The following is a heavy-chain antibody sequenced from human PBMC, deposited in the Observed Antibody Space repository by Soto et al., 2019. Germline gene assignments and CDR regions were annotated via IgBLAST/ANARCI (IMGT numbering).Heavy chain of an antibody. CDR1: GGSISSGGYY. CDR3: AREATVTTNGMDV. J-gene: IGHJ6*02. V-gene: IGHV4-31*03. D-gene: IGHD4-17*01. Sequence: QVQLQESGPGLVKPSQTLSLTCTVSGGSISSGGYYWSWIRQHPGKGLEWIGYIYYSGSSYYNPSLKSRVTISVDTSKNQFSLKLSSVTAADTAVYYCAREATVTTNGMDVWGQGTTVTVSS. CDR2: IYYSGSS.